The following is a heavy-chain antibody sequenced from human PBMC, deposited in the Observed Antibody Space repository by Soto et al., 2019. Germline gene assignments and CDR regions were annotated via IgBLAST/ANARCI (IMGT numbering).Heavy chain of an antibody. J-gene: IGHJ4*02. CDR3: AKNAMSTVTRRGQYFDS. CDR1: GFTFNTYA. V-gene: IGHV3-23*01. CDR2: IGGGTGAT. D-gene: IGHD4-17*01. Sequence: EVQLLESGGGLVQPGGSLRLSCAASGFTFNTYAMSWVRQAPGEGLEWVSGIGGGTGATYNADSVKGRFIISRDNSKNTLYLQMNNLRVEDMAVYYCAKNAMSTVTRRGQYFDSWGQGTLVTVSS.